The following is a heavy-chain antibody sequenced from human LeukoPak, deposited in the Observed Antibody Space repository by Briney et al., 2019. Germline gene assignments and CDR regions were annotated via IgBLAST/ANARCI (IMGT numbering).Heavy chain of an antibody. Sequence: GGSLRLSCAASGFTFSSYWMSWSRQAPGKGLEWVANIKQDGSEKYYVDSVKGRFTISRDKAKISLYLQMNSLRAEVTTVYYCARVLEYSSSSDKAFDIWGQGTMVTVSS. D-gene: IGHD6-6*01. CDR2: IKQDGSEK. V-gene: IGHV3-7*01. J-gene: IGHJ3*02. CDR3: ARVLEYSSSSDKAFDI. CDR1: GFTFSSYW.